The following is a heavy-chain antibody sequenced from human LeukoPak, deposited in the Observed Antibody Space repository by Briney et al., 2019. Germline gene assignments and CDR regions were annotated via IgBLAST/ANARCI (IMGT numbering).Heavy chain of an antibody. CDR3: ARDQTVATMTDDYGMDV. Sequence: GGSLRLSCAASGFTFSSYAMHWVRQAPGKGLEWVAVISYDGSNKYYADSVKGRFTISRDNSKNTLYLQMNGLRAEDTAVYYCARDQTVATMTDDYGMDVWGQGTTVTVSS. CDR1: GFTFSSYA. V-gene: IGHV3-30-3*01. J-gene: IGHJ6*02. CDR2: ISYDGSNK. D-gene: IGHD5-12*01.